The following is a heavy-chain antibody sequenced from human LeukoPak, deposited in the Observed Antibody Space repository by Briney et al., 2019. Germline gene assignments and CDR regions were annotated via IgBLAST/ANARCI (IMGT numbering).Heavy chain of an antibody. CDR1: GFSFDDYD. Sequence: PGRSLRLSCAVSGFSFDDYDMHWVRQAPGKGLEWVSGINWNGDSIGYADSVKGRFTISRDNAKNSLYLEMNSLRAEDTAVYYCAKDQWYYYGSGSPSMDVWGKGTTVTVSS. CDR3: AKDQWYYYGSGSPSMDV. CDR2: INWNGDSI. J-gene: IGHJ6*03. V-gene: IGHV3-9*01. D-gene: IGHD3-10*01.